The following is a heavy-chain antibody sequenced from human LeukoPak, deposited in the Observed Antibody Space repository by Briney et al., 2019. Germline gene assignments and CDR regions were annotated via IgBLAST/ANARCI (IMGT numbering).Heavy chain of an antibody. Sequence: GGSLRLSCAASGFTFSSYWMSWVRQAPGKGLEWVANIKQDGSEKYYVDSVKGRFTISRDNAKNSLYLQMNSLRAEDTAVYYCARILYGDNGDAFDTWGQGTMVTVSS. CDR3: ARILYGDNGDAFDT. CDR1: GFTFSSYW. D-gene: IGHD4-17*01. J-gene: IGHJ3*02. CDR2: IKQDGSEK. V-gene: IGHV3-7*05.